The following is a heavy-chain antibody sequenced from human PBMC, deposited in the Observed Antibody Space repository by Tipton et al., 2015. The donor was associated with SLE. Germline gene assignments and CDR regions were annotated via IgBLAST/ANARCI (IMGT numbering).Heavy chain of an antibody. D-gene: IGHD5-12*01. CDR3: ARRHYSGPFDS. CDR1: GGSFSGYY. CDR2: INHSGST. J-gene: IGHJ4*02. V-gene: IGHV4-34*01. Sequence: LRLSCAVYGGSFSGYYWTWIRQPPGKGLEWIGEINHSGSTSYNPSLKSRVSFSIDTSKHQFSLKLNSVTAADTAVYYCARRHYSGPFDSWGQGTLVTVSS.